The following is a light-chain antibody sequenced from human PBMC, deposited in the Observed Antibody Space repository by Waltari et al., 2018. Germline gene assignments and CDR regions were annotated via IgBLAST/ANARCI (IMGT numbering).Light chain of an antibody. CDR2: GAL. CDR1: QDIPTY. Sequence: DIQLTQSPSFLSASVGDTVTIPCRASQDIPTYLAWYQQKPGKAPEVLLYGALTLQSGVPSRFSDSGSGTEFTLTISSLQPEDFATYYCQQLHSYPLTFGGGTKVEIK. CDR3: QQLHSYPLT. J-gene: IGKJ4*01. V-gene: IGKV1-9*01.